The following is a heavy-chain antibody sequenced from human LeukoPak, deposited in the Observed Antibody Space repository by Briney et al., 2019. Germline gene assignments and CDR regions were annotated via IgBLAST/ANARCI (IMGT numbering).Heavy chain of an antibody. V-gene: IGHV3-11*06. CDR2: ISSSSSYT. CDR3: ARAPESPVLLWFGEPHQFDY. CDR1: GCTLSDYY. D-gene: IGHD3-10*01. Sequence: GGSLRLSCAASGCTLSDYYMSWIRQAPGKGLEWVSYISSSSSYTNYADSVKGRFTISRDNAKNSLYLQMNSLRAEDTAVYYCARAPESPVLLWFGEPHQFDYWGQGTLVTVSS. J-gene: IGHJ4*02.